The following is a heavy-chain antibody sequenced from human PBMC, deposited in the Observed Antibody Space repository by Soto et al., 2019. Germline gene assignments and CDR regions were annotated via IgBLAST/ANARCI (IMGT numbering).Heavy chain of an antibody. Sequence: QVQLVEAGGGGVQAGRSRRLSCAASGFTFSSYGMHWVRQAPGKGLEWVAVISYDGRNKYYGDSVKGRFTISRDNYRNTLYLQMNSLRAEETAVYYCAKDYSNRLRYCELWGRGTLVAVSS. CDR2: ISYDGRNK. D-gene: IGHD6-13*01. CDR3: AKDYSNRLRYCEL. CDR1: GFTFSSYG. J-gene: IGHJ2*01. V-gene: IGHV3-30*18.